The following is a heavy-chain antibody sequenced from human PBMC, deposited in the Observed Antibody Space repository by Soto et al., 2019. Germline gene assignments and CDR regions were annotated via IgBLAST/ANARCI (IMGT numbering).Heavy chain of an antibody. CDR2: ISAYNGNT. J-gene: IGHJ6*02. D-gene: IGHD3-10*01. CDR3: ARDPIPNYYGSGSPHWYYGMDV. CDR1: GYTFTSYG. V-gene: IGHV1-18*01. Sequence: ASVKVSCKASGYTFTSYGISWVRQAPGQGLEWMGWISAYNGNTNYAQKLQGRVTMTTDTSTSTAYMELRSLRSDDTAVYYCARDPIPNYYGSGSPHWYYGMDVWGQGTTVTVSS.